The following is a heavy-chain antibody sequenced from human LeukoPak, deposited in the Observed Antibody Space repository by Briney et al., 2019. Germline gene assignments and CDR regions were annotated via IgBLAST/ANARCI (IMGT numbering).Heavy chain of an antibody. CDR1: GFTFNNYG. CDR2: IRYNGNNQ. V-gene: IGHV3-30*02. Sequence: PGGSLRLSCAASGFTFNNYGMHWVRQAPGKGLEWVAFIRYNGNNQYYADSVKGRFTISRDNAKNSLYLQMNSLRAEDTAVYYCARQGDDYWGHGTLVTVSS. D-gene: IGHD3-16*01. J-gene: IGHJ4*01. CDR3: ARQGDDY.